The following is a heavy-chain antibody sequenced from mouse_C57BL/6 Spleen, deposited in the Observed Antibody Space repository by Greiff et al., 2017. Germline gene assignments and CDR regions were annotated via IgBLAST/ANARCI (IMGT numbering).Heavy chain of an antibody. D-gene: IGHD2-3*01. V-gene: IGHV2-3*01. CDR3: AKADDGDWFAY. J-gene: IGHJ3*01. CDR1: GFSLTSYG. CDR2: IWGDGGT. Sequence: VQLVESGPGLVAPSQSLSITCTVSGFSLTSYGVSWVRQPPGKGLEWLGVIWGDGGTNYYSELISRLSISKDNSKIQVFLKLNSLQTDDTATYYCAKADDGDWFAYWGQGTLVTVSA.